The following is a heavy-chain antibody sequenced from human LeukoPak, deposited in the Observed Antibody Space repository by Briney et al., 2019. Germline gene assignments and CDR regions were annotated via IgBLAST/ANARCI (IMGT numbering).Heavy chain of an antibody. Sequence: GGSLRLSCAASGFTFSDYSMNWVRQAPGKGLEWVSFISSSSGTVYYADSVKGRFTVSRDNAKNSLYLQMNSLRAEDTAVYYCAREAIFTSITPSDYWGQGTLVTVSS. V-gene: IGHV3-48*01. J-gene: IGHJ4*02. CDR3: AREAIFTSITPSDY. D-gene: IGHD4-23*01. CDR1: GFTFSDYS. CDR2: ISSSSGTV.